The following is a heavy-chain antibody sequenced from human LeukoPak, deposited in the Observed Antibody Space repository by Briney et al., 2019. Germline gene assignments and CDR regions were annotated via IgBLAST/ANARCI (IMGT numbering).Heavy chain of an antibody. CDR1: GYTFTSYA. V-gene: IGHV1-3*01. J-gene: IGHJ6*02. CDR2: INAGNGNT. D-gene: IGHD6-13*01. Sequence: ASVKVSCKASGYTFTSYAMHWVRQAPGQRLEWMGWINAGNGNTKYSQKFQGRVTITRDTSASTAYMELSSLRSEDTAVYYCARDTQQPIRYYYYGMDVWGQGTTVTVSS. CDR3: ARDTQQPIRYYYYGMDV.